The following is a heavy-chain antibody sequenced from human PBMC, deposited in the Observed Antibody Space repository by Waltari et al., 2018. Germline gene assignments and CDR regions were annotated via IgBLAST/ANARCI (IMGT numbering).Heavy chain of an antibody. J-gene: IGHJ4*02. CDR3: ARDKVGSADY. CDR2: ITRNGDTT. D-gene: IGHD1-26*01. CDR1: GFPFRTYA. Sequence: EVQLVESGGGLVQPGGSLRLSCAASGFPFRTYAMPWVRQAPGKGLEYVSSITRNGDTTYYANSVTGRFTISRDNSKNTLYLQMGSLRVDDMAVYYCARDKVGSADYWGQGTLVTVSS. V-gene: IGHV3-64*01.